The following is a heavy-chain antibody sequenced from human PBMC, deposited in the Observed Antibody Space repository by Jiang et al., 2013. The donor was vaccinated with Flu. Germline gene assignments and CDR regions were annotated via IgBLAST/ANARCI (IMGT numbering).Heavy chain of an antibody. CDR3: AKLKGGQTRYDS. J-gene: IGHJ4*02. CDR2: IEPDGSEK. D-gene: IGHD2-15*01. CDR1: GFTFSRSW. V-gene: IGHV3-7*03. Sequence: ESGGAWVQPGGSLRLSCAASGFTFSRSWMSWVRQAPGKGLEWVASIEPDGSEKLYVDSVRARFTISRDNAKDSLYLQMNSLRGEDTAVYYCAKLKGGQTRYDSWGQGALVTASS.